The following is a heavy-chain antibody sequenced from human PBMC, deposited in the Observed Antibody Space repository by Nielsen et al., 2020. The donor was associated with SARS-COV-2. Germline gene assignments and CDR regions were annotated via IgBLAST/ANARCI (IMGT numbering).Heavy chain of an antibody. D-gene: IGHD6-19*01. Sequence: GGSLRLSCAASGFTFSSYGMHWVRQAPGKGLEWVAVIWYDGSNKYYADSVKGRFTISRGNSKNTLYLQMNSLRAEDTAVYYCARDGTVPVAGNYYGMDVWGQGTTVTVSS. J-gene: IGHJ6*02. V-gene: IGHV3-33*01. CDR1: GFTFSSYG. CDR3: ARDGTVPVAGNYYGMDV. CDR2: IWYDGSNK.